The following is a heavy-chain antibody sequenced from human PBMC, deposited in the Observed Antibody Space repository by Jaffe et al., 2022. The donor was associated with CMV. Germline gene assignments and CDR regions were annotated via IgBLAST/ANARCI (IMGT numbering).Heavy chain of an antibody. CDR3: ARGGITMVRGVSSDFDY. J-gene: IGHJ4*02. D-gene: IGHD3-10*01. Sequence: QVQLQESGPGLVKPSGTLSLTCAVSGGSISSSNWWSWVRQPPGKGLEWIGEIYHSGSTNYNPSLKSRVTISVDKSKNQFSLKLSSVTAADTAVYYCARGGITMVRGVSSDFDYWGQGTLVTVSS. CDR2: IYHSGST. V-gene: IGHV4-4*02. CDR1: GGSISSSNW.